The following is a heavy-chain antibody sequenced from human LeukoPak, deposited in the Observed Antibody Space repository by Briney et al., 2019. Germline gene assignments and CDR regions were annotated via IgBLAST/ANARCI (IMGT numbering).Heavy chain of an antibody. Sequence: SETLSLTCTVSGGSISSSSYYWGWIRQPPGKGLEWIGSIYYSGSTYYNPSLKSRVTISVDTSKNQFSLKLSSVTAADTAEYYCARGWGTKYSSGFSHFDYWGQGTLVTVSS. V-gene: IGHV4-39*07. J-gene: IGHJ4*02. CDR1: GGSISSSSYY. D-gene: IGHD6-19*01. CDR3: ARGWGTKYSSGFSHFDY. CDR2: IYYSGST.